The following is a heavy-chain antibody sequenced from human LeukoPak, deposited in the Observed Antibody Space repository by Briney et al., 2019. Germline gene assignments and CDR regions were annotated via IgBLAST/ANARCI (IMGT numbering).Heavy chain of an antibody. J-gene: IGHJ4*02. D-gene: IGHD4-17*01. CDR2: IYYSGST. Sequence: SSETLSLTCTVSGGSISSYYWSWIRQHPGKGLEWIGYIYYSGSTYYNPSLKSRVTISVDTCKNQFSLKLSSVTAADTAVYYCARGVTTVTTWRFISRYYFDYWGQGTLVTVSS. CDR1: GGSISSYY. V-gene: IGHV4-59*06. CDR3: ARGVTTVTTWRFISRYYFDY.